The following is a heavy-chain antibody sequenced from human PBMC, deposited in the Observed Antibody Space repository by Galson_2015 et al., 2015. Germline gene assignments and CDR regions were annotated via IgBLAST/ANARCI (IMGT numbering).Heavy chain of an antibody. Sequence: SLRLSCAASGFTFSSYWMSWVRQAPGKGLEWVANIKQDGSEKYYVDSVKGRFTISRDNARNSLYLQMNSLRAEDTAVYYCARVGYCSSTSCYVRGYYFDYWGQGTLVTVSS. CDR2: IKQDGSEK. J-gene: IGHJ4*02. D-gene: IGHD2-2*01. CDR1: GFTFSSYW. V-gene: IGHV3-7*03. CDR3: ARVGYCSSTSCYVRGYYFDY.